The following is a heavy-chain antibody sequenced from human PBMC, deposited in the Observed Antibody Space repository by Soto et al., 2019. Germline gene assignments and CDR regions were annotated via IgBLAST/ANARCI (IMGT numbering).Heavy chain of an antibody. CDR2: IKQDGSEK. D-gene: IGHD1-26*01. V-gene: IGHV3-7*04. CDR3: ARGWGLDP. CDR1: GFTFNSYW. J-gene: IGHJ5*02. Sequence: EVQLVESGGGLVQPGGSLRLSCAASGFTFNSYWMTWVRQAPGKGLEGVANIKQDGSEKYYVDSVKGRFTISRDNAKNSMYLQMSSLGAEDTAVCYCARGWGLDPWGQGTLVTVSS.